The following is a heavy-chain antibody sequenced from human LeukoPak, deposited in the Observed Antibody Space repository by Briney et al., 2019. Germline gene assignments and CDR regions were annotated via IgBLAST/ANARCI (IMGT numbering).Heavy chain of an antibody. Sequence: ASVKVSCKASGYTFTSYDISWVRQAPGQGLEWVGWISGYNGNTNYGQKFQGRVTVTTDKSTSTAYMELRSLRSDDTAVYYCARGGGSGSNGMDVWGQGTTVTVSS. CDR2: ISGYNGNT. D-gene: IGHD3-10*01. J-gene: IGHJ6*02. V-gene: IGHV1-18*01. CDR1: GYTFTSYD. CDR3: ARGGGSGSNGMDV.